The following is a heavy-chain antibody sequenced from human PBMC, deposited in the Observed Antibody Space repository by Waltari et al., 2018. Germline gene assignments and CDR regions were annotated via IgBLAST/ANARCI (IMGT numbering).Heavy chain of an antibody. CDR1: GFTFSSYA. CDR2: IRGSGAST. J-gene: IGHJ4*02. V-gene: IGHV3-23*01. Sequence: EVQLLESGGGLVQPGGSLRLSCTASGFTFSSYAMSWVRQAPGKGLDWVSAIRGSGASTDYAVSVKGRFTISRDNSKNTLYLQMNSLRAEDTAVYYCAKGGYGDWYYFDYWGQGTLVTVSS. CDR3: AKGGYGDWYYFDY. D-gene: IGHD4-17*01.